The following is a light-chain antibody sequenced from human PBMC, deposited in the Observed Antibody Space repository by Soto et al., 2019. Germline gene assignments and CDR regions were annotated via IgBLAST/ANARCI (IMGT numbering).Light chain of an antibody. CDR2: AAS. V-gene: IGKV1-39*01. CDR3: QESYNLHT. Sequence: DIQMTQSPSSLSASVGDRVTITCRASQNINSYLNWYQQKVGKAPKLLINAASTLQSGVPLRFRGSGSGKDFTLTISSLQPEDFATYYCQESYNLHTFGGGTKVEIK. J-gene: IGKJ4*01. CDR1: QNINSY.